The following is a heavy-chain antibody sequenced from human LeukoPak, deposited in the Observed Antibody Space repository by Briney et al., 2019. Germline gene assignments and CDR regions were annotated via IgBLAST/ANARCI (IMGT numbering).Heavy chain of an antibody. CDR3: ARDRDTAMAPGAFDI. V-gene: IGHV1-2*02. CDR2: INPNSGGT. CDR1: GYTFTGYY. J-gene: IGHJ3*02. D-gene: IGHD5-18*01. Sequence: ASVKVSCKASGYTFTGYYMHWVRQAPGQGLEWMGWINPNSGGTNYAQKFQGRVTMTRDTSISTAYMELSRLRSDDTAVYYCARDRDTAMAPGAFDIWGQGTMVTVSS.